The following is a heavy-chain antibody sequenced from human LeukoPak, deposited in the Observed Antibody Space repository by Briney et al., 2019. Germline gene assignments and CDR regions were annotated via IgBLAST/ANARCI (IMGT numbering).Heavy chain of an antibody. Sequence: GASVKVSCKASGYTFTGSGISWVRQAPGQGLEWMGWIDAYNGNTNYAQKLQGRVTMTTDTSTTTAYMELRSLRLDDTAVYYCARAGSYYYTDVWGKGTTVTVSS. D-gene: IGHD1-1*01. V-gene: IGHV1-18*01. CDR3: ARAGSYYYTDV. CDR2: IDAYNGNT. CDR1: GYTFTGSG. J-gene: IGHJ6*03.